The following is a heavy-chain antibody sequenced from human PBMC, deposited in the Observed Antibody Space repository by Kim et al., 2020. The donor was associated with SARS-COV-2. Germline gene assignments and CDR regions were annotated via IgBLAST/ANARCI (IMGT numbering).Heavy chain of an antibody. CDR2: TYYRSKWYI. Sequence: SQTLSLTCAISGDSVSSNNAAWNWIRQSPSRGLEWLGRTYYRSKWYIDYAVSVKGLITINPDTSKNQFSLQLNSVTPEDTAVYYCARELLWFGRPAWSYWYFDLWGRGTLVTVSS. D-gene: IGHD3-10*01. V-gene: IGHV6-1*01. J-gene: IGHJ2*01. CDR3: ARELLWFGRPAWSYWYFDL. CDR1: GDSVSSNNAA.